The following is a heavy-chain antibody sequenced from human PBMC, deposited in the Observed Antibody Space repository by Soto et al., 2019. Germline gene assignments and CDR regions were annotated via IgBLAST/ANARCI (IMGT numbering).Heavy chain of an antibody. J-gene: IGHJ4*02. CDR1: GFTFSSYA. CDR3: AKRGVGFDFEY. Sequence: EVQLLESGGGLVQPGGSLRLSCAASGFTFSSYAMSWVRQAPGKGLEWVSAISGSGDSTYYADSVKGRFTISRDNSKNTLYLQMNILRAEDTAVYYCAKRGVGFDFEYWGQGTLVTVSS. D-gene: IGHD1-26*01. CDR2: ISGSGDST. V-gene: IGHV3-23*01.